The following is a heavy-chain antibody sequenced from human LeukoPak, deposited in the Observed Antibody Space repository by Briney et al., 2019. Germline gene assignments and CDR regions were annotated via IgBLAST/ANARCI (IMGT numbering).Heavy chain of an antibody. CDR3: ARGRGYSGYDYAN. CDR2: INHSGST. Sequence: SETLSLTCTVSGGSISSSSYYWGWIRQPPGKGLEWIGEINHSGSTNYNPSLRSRVTISVDTSKNQFSLKLSSVTAADTAVYYCARGRGYSGYDYANWGQGTLVTVSS. V-gene: IGHV4-39*07. J-gene: IGHJ4*02. D-gene: IGHD5-12*01. CDR1: GGSISSSSYY.